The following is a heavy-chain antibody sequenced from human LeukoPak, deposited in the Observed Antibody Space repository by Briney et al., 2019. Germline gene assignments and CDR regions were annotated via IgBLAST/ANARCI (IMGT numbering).Heavy chain of an antibody. CDR1: GFTFSNYA. CDR3: AEPWSTTNVVATAFDS. V-gene: IGHV3-23*01. CDR2: LSGSGATT. J-gene: IGHJ4*02. Sequence: PGGSLRLSCAASGFTFSNYAMSWVRQAPGKGLEWVSALSGSGATTYYADSVKGRFTISRDNSQNTLYLQMNSLRAEDTAVYYCAEPWSTTNVVATAFDSWGQGTLVTVSS. D-gene: IGHD1-26*01.